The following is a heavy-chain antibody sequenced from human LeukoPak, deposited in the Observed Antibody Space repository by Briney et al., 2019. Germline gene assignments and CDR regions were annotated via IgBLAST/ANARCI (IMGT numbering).Heavy chain of an antibody. V-gene: IGHV3-48*03. CDR1: GFTFSSHE. CDR3: ATGPQSAAAGILDY. CDR2: ISSSGSTI. D-gene: IGHD6-13*01. J-gene: IGHJ4*02. Sequence: SGGSLRLSCAASGFTFSSHEMNWVRQAPGKGLEWVSYISSSGSTIYYADSVKGRFTISRDNAKNSLYLQMNSLRAGITAVYYCATGPQSAAAGILDYWGQGTLVTVSS.